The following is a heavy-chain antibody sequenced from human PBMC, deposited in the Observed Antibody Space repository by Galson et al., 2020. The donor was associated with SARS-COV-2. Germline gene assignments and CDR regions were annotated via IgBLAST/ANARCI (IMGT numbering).Heavy chain of an antibody. CDR1: GGSISSYY. CDR3: ARAAQTYYDFWSGYYNAPHFDY. V-gene: IGHV4-59*01. Sequence: SQTLSLTCTVSGGSISSYYLSWIRQPPGKGLEWIGYIYYSGSTNYNPSLKSRVTISVDTSKNQFSLKLSSVTAADTAVYYCARAAQTYYDFWSGYYNAPHFDYWGQGTLVTVSS. J-gene: IGHJ4*02. D-gene: IGHD3-3*01. CDR2: IYYSGST.